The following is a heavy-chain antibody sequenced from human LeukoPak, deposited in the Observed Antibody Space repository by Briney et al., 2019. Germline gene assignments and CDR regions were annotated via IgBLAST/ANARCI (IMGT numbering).Heavy chain of an antibody. D-gene: IGHD3-10*01. CDR2: IYYSGST. Sequence: SEILSLTCTVSGGPISSYYWSWIRQPPGKGLEWIGYIYYSGSTNYNPSLKSRVTISVDTSKNQFSLKLSSVTAADTAVYYCARDVSGGYWGQGTLVTVSS. J-gene: IGHJ4*02. CDR1: GGPISSYY. V-gene: IGHV4-59*01. CDR3: ARDVSGGY.